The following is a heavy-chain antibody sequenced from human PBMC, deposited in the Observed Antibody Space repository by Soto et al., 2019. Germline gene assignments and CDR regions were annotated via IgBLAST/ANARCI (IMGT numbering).Heavy chain of an antibody. CDR1: GFSFTSYA. D-gene: IGHD5-12*01. V-gene: IGHV3-23*01. CDR3: AKGYYSGYDLAYFDY. Sequence: PGGSLRLSCEGSGFSFTSYAMNWVRQAPGKGLEWVSVITGSGGTTYYSESVKGRFTISRDNSKNMVFLQMNSLRAEDTAVYYCAKGYYSGYDLAYFDYWGQGTLVTVSS. CDR2: ITGSGGTT. J-gene: IGHJ4*02.